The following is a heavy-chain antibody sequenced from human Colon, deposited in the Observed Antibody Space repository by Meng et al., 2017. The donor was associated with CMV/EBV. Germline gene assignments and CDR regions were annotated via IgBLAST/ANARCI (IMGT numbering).Heavy chain of an antibody. J-gene: IGHJ4*02. CDR1: GGSLKDS. CDR2: IKQKHDKE. CDR3: ATEGMSLYN. Sequence: VKVSCKDSGGSLKDSISGVRQAPGQGVERMGRIKQKHDKENYAKKFQGRVTIIADKSTTTAYMELYSLRSEDMAIYYCATEGMSLYNWGQGTLVTVSS. V-gene: IGHV1-69*08. D-gene: IGHD2-8*01.